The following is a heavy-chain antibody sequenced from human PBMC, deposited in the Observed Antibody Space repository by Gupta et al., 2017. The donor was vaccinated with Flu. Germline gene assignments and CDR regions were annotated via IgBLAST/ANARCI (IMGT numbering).Heavy chain of an antibody. CDR2: IWDDGSNK. CDR3: AREGSSGYYSR. CDR1: GFTFSSYG. Sequence: QVQLVESGGGVVQPGRSLRISCAASGFTFSSYGMHWVRQAPGKGLEWVAVIWDDGSNKYYADSVKGRLTISRDNSKNTLYLQMNRLRAEDTAVYYCAREGSSGYYSRWGQGTLVTVSS. J-gene: IGHJ4*02. V-gene: IGHV3-33*01. D-gene: IGHD3-22*01.